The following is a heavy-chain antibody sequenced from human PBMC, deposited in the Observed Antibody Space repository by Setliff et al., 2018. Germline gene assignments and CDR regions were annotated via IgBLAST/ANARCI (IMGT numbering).Heavy chain of an antibody. CDR3: ARGRYAPSAFDI. CDR2: VNPNSGNT. V-gene: IGHV1-8*02. D-gene: IGHD3-9*01. CDR1: GYTFTSYD. J-gene: IGHJ3*02. Sequence: ASVKVSCKASGYTFTSYDINWVRQATGQGLEWMGWVNPNSGNTGYTQKFQGRVTMTRNTSISTAYMELSSLRSEDTAVYYCARGRYAPSAFDIWGQGTMVTVSS.